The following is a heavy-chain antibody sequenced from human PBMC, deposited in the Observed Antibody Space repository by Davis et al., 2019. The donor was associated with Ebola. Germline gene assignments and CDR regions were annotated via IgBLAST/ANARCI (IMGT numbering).Heavy chain of an antibody. CDR1: GGSISSYY. V-gene: IGHV4-59*01. J-gene: IGHJ6*03. D-gene: IGHD3-3*01. Sequence: SETLSLTCTVSGGSISSYYWSWIRQPPGKGLEWIGYIYYSGSTNYNPSLKSRVTISVDTSKNQFSLKLSSVTAADTAVYYCAREGTRNDFWSGAYYYYMDVWGKGTTVTVSS. CDR2: IYYSGST. CDR3: AREGTRNDFWSGAYYYYMDV.